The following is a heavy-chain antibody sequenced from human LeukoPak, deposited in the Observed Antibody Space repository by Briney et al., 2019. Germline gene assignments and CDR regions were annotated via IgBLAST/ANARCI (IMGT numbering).Heavy chain of an antibody. CDR2: IKQDGSEK. D-gene: IGHD5-24*01. CDR3: ARWLELMRNFDW. CDR1: GFTFRDYW. V-gene: IGHV3-7*01. Sequence: GGSLRLSCVGSGFTFRDYWMSWVRQAPGKGLEWVANIKQDGSEKDYVDALKGRFTISRDNAKNSLYLQMNSLRAEDTAVYYCARWLELMRNFDWWGQGTLVTVSS. J-gene: IGHJ4*02.